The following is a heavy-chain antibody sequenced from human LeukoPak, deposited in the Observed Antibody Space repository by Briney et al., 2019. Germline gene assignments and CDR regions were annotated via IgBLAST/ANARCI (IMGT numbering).Heavy chain of an antibody. CDR2: MNPNSGNT. Sequence: ASVKVSCKASGYTFTSYDINWVRQATGQGLEWMGWMNPNSGNTGYAQKSQGRVTMTRNTSISTAYMELSSLRSEDTAVYYCARDRIAAADDYWGQGTLVTVSS. CDR1: GYTFTSYD. D-gene: IGHD6-13*01. CDR3: ARDRIAAADDY. J-gene: IGHJ4*02. V-gene: IGHV1-8*01.